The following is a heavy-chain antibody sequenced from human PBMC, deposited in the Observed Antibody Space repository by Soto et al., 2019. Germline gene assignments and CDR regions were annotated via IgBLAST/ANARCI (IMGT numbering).Heavy chain of an antibody. D-gene: IGHD3-16*02. J-gene: IGHJ5*02. Sequence: TLSLTCTVSGGSISSGGYYWSWIRQHPGKGLEWIGYIYYSGSTYYNPSLKSRVTISVDTSKNQFSLKLSSVTAADTAVYYCARRRGSYRLNSWFDPWGQGTLVTVPS. V-gene: IGHV4-31*03. CDR2: IYYSGST. CDR3: ARRRGSYRLNSWFDP. CDR1: GGSISSGGYY.